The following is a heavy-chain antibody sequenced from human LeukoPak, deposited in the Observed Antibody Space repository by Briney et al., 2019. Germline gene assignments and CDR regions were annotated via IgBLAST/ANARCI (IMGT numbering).Heavy chain of an antibody. CDR2: ISSSSATI. CDR1: GFTFSSHA. Sequence: PGGSLRLSCEASGFTFSSHAMNWVRQAPGKGLEGASYISSSSATIHYADSVKGGFTISRDNAKNSLYLQMNSLRAEDTALYYCARDTHYYGSGSPAFDIWGQGTMVTVSS. D-gene: IGHD3-10*01. J-gene: IGHJ3*02. CDR3: ARDTHYYGSGSPAFDI. V-gene: IGHV3-48*01.